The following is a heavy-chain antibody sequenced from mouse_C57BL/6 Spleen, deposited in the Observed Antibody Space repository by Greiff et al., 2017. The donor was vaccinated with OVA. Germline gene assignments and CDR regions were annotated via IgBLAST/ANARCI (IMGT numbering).Heavy chain of an antibody. CDR1: GYTFTGYY. CDR2: INPNNGGT. V-gene: IGHV1-26*01. D-gene: IGHD2-4*01. CDR3: ARSTMRAY. Sequence: VQLQQSGPELVKPGASVKISCKASGYTFTGYYMNWVKQSHGKSLEWIGDINPNNGGTSYNQKFKGKATLTVDKSSSTAYMELRSLTSGDSAVYCCARSTMRAYWGQGTLVTVSA. J-gene: IGHJ3*01.